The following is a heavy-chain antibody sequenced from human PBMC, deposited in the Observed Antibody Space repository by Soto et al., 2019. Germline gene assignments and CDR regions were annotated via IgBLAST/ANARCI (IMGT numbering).Heavy chain of an antibody. V-gene: IGHV1-69*06. CDR1: GGTFSSYA. CDR3: ARDRGDYATLDY. CDR2: IIPIFGTA. J-gene: IGHJ4*02. Sequence: SVKVSCKASGGTFSSYAISWVRQAPGQGLEWMGGIIPIFGTANYAQKFQGRVTITADKSTSTAYMELSSLRSEDTAVYYCARDRGDYATLDYWGQGTLVTVSS. D-gene: IGHD4-17*01.